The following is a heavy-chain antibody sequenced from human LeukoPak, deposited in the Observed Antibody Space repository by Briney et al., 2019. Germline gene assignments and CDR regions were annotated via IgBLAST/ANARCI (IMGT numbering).Heavy chain of an antibody. J-gene: IGHJ4*02. Sequence: GESLKISCQASGHSFTNHWIGWVRQMPGKGLEWMGRIDPSDSYTNYSPSFQGHVTISADKSISTAYLQWSSLKASDTAMYYCARHRDYGEPFDYWGQGTLVTVSS. CDR3: ARHRDYGEPFDY. CDR1: GHSFTNHW. V-gene: IGHV5-10-1*01. CDR2: IDPSDSYT. D-gene: IGHD4-17*01.